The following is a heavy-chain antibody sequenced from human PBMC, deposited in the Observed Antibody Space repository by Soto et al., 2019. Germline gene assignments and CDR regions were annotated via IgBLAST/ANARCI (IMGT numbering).Heavy chain of an antibody. CDR1: GGSFSGYY. CDR3: ARAIWFGELSNYYGMDV. D-gene: IGHD3-10*01. Sequence: SETLSLTCAVYGGSFSGYYWSWIRQPPGKGLEWIGEINHSGSTNYNPSLKSRVTISVDTSKNQFTLKLSSVTAADTAVYYCARAIWFGELSNYYGMDVWGQGTTVTVSS. V-gene: IGHV4-34*01. J-gene: IGHJ6*02. CDR2: INHSGST.